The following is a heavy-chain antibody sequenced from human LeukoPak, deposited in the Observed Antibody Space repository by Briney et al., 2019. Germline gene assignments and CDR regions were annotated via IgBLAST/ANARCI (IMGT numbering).Heavy chain of an antibody. Sequence: PGGSLRLSCAASGFTFSSYEMNWVRQAPGKGLEWVSYISSSGSTIYYADSVKGRFTISRDNAKNSLYLQMNSLRAEDTAVYYCARGSPTTVTLFDYWGQGTLVTVSS. CDR1: GFTFSSYE. CDR3: ARGSPTTVTLFDY. J-gene: IGHJ4*02. D-gene: IGHD4-11*01. V-gene: IGHV3-48*03. CDR2: ISSSGSTI.